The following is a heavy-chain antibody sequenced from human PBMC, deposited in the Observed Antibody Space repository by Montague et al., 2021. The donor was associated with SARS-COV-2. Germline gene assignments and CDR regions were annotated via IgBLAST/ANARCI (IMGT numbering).Heavy chain of an antibody. CDR3: VREKAGGLRNVFDN. J-gene: IGHJ3*02. CDR1: GFSIGSDDY. V-gene: IGHV4-38-2*02. Sequence: SETLSLTCTVSGFSIGSDDYRGWIRQPPGKGLEWIGSIYNSGTTYYNPSLQSRLTMLVDTTTNQFSLRLTSVTAANTAVFFCVREKAGGLRNVFDNWGQGTTVAVSS. CDR2: IYNSGTT.